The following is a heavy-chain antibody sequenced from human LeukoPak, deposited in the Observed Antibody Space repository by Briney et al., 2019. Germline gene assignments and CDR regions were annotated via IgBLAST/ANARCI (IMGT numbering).Heavy chain of an antibody. Sequence: SETLSLTCTVSGGSISSYYWSWIRQPPGKGLEWIGYIYYSGSTNYNPSLKSRVTISVDTSKNQFSLKLSSVTAADTAVYYCAREPEGSGWTFDPWGQGTLVTVSS. D-gene: IGHD6-19*01. V-gene: IGHV4-59*01. CDR1: GGSISSYY. CDR3: AREPEGSGWTFDP. J-gene: IGHJ5*02. CDR2: IYYSGST.